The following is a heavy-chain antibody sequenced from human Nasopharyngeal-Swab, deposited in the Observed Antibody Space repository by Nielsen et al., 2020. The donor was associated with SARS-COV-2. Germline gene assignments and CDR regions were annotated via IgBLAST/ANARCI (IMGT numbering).Heavy chain of an antibody. D-gene: IGHD3-22*01. J-gene: IGHJ4*02. CDR1: GGSISTYY. V-gene: IGHV4-59*01. Sequence: ESLKISCTVSGGSISTYYWSWIRQPPGKGLEWIGYIHSSGPTNYNPSLKSRVTIPVDTSKNQFSLKLSSVTAADTAVYYCARDHSYYDSNGYYFDYWGLGTLVTVSS. CDR2: IHSSGPT. CDR3: ARDHSYYDSNGYYFDY.